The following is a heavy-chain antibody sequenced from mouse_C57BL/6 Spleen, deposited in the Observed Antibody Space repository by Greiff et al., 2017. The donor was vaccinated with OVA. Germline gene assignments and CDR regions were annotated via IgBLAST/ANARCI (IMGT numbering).Heavy chain of an antibody. V-gene: IGHV7-3*01. Sequence: EVKLVESRGGLVQPGGSLSLSCAASGFTFTDYYMSWVRQPPGKALEWLGFIRNKANGYTTEYSASVKGRFTISRDNSQSILYLQMNALRAEDSATYYCASPHSSGYAMDYWGQGTSVTVSS. J-gene: IGHJ4*01. CDR1: GFTFTDYY. CDR2: IRNKANGYTT. CDR3: ASPHSSGYAMDY. D-gene: IGHD3-2*02.